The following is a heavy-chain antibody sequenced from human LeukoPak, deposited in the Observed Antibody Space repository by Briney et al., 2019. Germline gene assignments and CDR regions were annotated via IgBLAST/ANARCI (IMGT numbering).Heavy chain of an antibody. CDR1: GDSVSSNSAA. V-gene: IGHV6-1*01. CDR2: TYYRSKWYN. D-gene: IGHD5-12*01. Sequence: SQTLSLTCAISGDSVSSNSAAWNWIRQSPSRGLEWLGRTYYRSKWYNDYAVSVKSRITINPDTSKNQFSLKLSSVTAADTAVYYCARGMRYSGYDWDSINYYYYYYMDVWGKGTTVTVSS. CDR3: ARGMRYSGYDWDSINYYYYYYMDV. J-gene: IGHJ6*03.